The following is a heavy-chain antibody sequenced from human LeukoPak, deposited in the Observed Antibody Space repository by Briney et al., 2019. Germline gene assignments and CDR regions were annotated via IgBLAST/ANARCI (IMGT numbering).Heavy chain of an antibody. D-gene: IGHD3-10*01. J-gene: IGHJ4*02. V-gene: IGHV3-23*01. CDR3: AKDRRAGSYDY. Sequence: PGGSLRLSCAASGFSFSSYSMNWARQSPGKGLEWVSAISGSGGNTYYADSVKGRFTISRDNSKNTLYLQMNSLRAEDTAVYYCAKDRRAGSYDYWGQGTLVTVSS. CDR2: ISGSGGNT. CDR1: GFSFSSYS.